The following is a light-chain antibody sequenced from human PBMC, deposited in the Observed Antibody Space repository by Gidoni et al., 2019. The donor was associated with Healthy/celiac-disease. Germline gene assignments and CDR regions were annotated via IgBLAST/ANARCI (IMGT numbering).Light chain of an antibody. Sequence: SSELTQDPAVSVALGHTVRITCQGDSLRSYYAIWYQQKPGQAPVLVIYVKNNRPSGIPDRFSGSSSGNTASLTITGAQAEDEADYYCNSRDSSGNHVFGTGTKVTVL. CDR1: SLRSYY. CDR2: VKN. J-gene: IGLJ1*01. V-gene: IGLV3-19*01. CDR3: NSRDSSGNHV.